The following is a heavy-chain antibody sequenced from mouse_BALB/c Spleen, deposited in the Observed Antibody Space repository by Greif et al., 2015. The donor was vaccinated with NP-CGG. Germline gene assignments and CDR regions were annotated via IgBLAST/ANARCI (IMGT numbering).Heavy chain of an antibody. V-gene: IGHV1-61*01. CDR2: IHPPDSET. D-gene: IGHD1-1*01. CDR3: ARNYGSSYWYFDV. CDR1: GYSFTSYW. J-gene: IGHJ1*01. Sequence: QVQLQQPGAELVRPGASVKLSCKASGYSFTSYWMNGGKQRPGQGLEWIGMIHPPDSETRLNQKFKDKATLTVDKSSSTAYMQLSSPTSEDSAVYYCARNYGSSYWYFDVWGAGTTVTVSS.